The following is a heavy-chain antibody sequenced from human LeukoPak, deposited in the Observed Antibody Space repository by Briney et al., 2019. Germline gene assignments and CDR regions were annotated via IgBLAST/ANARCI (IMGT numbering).Heavy chain of an antibody. J-gene: IGHJ4*02. CDR1: GGSISSYY. CDR2: IHYSGST. CDR3: ARGGGSWYADY. Sequence: SETLSPTCSVSGGSISSYYWSWIRQPPEKGLEWIGYIHYSGSTSYNPSLKSRVTMSVDTSKNQFSLKVGSVTAADTAVYYCARGGGSWYADYWGQGILVTVSS. D-gene: IGHD6-13*01. V-gene: IGHV4-59*01.